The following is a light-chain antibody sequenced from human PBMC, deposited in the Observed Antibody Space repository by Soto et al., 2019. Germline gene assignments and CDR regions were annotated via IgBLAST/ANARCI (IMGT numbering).Light chain of an antibody. Sequence: SYELTQPSSVSVSPGQTARITCSGDVLAKKNARWYHQKPGQAPVLVSYKDSELPSGIPERFSGSGSGTTVTLTISGAQVEDEADYYCYSAADNNVVFGGGTKVTVL. V-gene: IGLV3-27*01. CDR2: KDS. J-gene: IGLJ2*01. CDR1: VLAKKN. CDR3: YSAADNNVV.